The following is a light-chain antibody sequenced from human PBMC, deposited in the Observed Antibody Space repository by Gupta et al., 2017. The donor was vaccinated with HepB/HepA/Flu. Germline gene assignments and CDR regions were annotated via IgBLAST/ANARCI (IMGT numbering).Light chain of an antibody. V-gene: IGKV3-20*01. CDR1: QSVSSSY. J-gene: IGKJ1*01. Sequence: VLTQSPGTLSLSPGERVTLACRASQSVSSSYLAWYQQRPGQAPRLLIYGASSRATGISDRFSGSGSGTDFTLTISRLESEDFAVYYCQQYGSSPWTFGQGTKVEIK. CDR2: GAS. CDR3: QQYGSSPWT.